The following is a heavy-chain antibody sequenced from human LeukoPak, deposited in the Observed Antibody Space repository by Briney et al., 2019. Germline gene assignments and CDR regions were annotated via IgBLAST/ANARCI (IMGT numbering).Heavy chain of an antibody. CDR1: GFTFSSYG. V-gene: IGHV3-33*01. CDR3: ARGSGVFDY. Sequence: AGGFLRLSCAASGFTFSSYGMHWVRQAPGKGLEWVAVIWYDGSNKYYADSVKGRFTISRDNSKNTLYLQMNSLRAEDTAVYYCARGSGVFDYWGQGTLVTVSS. CDR2: IWYDGSNK. D-gene: IGHD6-19*01. J-gene: IGHJ4*02.